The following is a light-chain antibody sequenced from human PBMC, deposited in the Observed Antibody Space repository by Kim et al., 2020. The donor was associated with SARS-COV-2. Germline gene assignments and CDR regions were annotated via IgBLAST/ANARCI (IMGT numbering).Light chain of an antibody. Sequence: SVGDRVTITCRARRSIGTWLAWYQQKPGMAPKPLIYKASNLASGVPSRFSGSGSGTEFTLTISSLQPDDFATYYCQQYNNYSPWTFGQGTKVEIK. CDR3: QQYNNYSPWT. CDR1: RSIGTW. V-gene: IGKV1-5*03. J-gene: IGKJ1*01. CDR2: KAS.